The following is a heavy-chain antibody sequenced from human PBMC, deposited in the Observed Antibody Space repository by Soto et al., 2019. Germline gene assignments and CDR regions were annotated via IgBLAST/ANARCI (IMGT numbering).Heavy chain of an antibody. D-gene: IGHD3-10*01. Sequence: ASVKVSCKASGYTFTSYDINWVRQATGQGLEWMGWMNPNSGNTGYAQKFQGRVTMTRNTSISTAYMELSSLRSEDTAVYYCAKYEMRVGGVIMGRDAWGKGTRVTVSP. CDR2: MNPNSGNT. V-gene: IGHV1-8*01. CDR3: AKYEMRVGGVIMGRDA. CDR1: GYTFTSYD. J-gene: IGHJ6*04.